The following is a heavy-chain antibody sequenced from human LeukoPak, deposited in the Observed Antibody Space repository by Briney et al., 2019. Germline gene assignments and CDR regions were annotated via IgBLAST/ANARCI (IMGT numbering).Heavy chain of an antibody. CDR3: AGGYYYDSSGYYWPV. Sequence: SETLSLTCAVYGGSFSGYYWSWIRQPPGKGLEWIGEINHSGSTNYNPSLKSRVTISVDTSKNQFSLKLSSVTAADTAVYYCAGGYYYDSSGYYWPVWGQGTTVTVSS. D-gene: IGHD3-22*01. CDR1: GGSFSGYY. J-gene: IGHJ6*02. CDR2: INHSGST. V-gene: IGHV4-34*01.